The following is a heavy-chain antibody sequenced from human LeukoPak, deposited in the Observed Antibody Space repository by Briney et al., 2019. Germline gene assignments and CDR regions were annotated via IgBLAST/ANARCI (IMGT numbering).Heavy chain of an antibody. J-gene: IGHJ4*02. CDR1: GGSFSGYY. Sequence: SETLSLTCAVYGGSFSGYYWSWIRQPPGKGLDWIGEINHSGSTNYNPSLKSRVTISVDTSKNQFSLKLSSVTAADTAVYYCARGGETPSRGYSYGLEPTGDYWGQGTLVTVSS. D-gene: IGHD5-18*01. V-gene: IGHV4-34*01. CDR2: INHSGST. CDR3: ARGGETPSRGYSYGLEPTGDY.